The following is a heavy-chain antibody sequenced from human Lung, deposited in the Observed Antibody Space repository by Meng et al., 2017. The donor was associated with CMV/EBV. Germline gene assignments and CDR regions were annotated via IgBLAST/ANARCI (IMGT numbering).Heavy chain of an antibody. V-gene: IGHV1-2*02. CDR3: ARRQWDLRNALAI. D-gene: IGHD1-26*01. CDR1: GYTFSGYY. Sequence: ASVKVSCKASGYTFSGYYIHWVRQAPGQGLEWMGSINPNSGGTKYAQKFQGRVTLTRDTSISTVYMELSRLKTDDTAVYYCARRQWDLRNALAIWGQGTEVTVSS. CDR2: INPNSGGT. J-gene: IGHJ3*02.